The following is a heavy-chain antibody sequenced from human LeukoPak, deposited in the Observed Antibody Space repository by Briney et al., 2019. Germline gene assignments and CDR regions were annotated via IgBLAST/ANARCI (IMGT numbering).Heavy chain of an antibody. V-gene: IGHV4-39*07. D-gene: IGHD6-19*01. CDR2: IYYSGST. Sequence: PSETLSLTCTVSGGSISSSSYYWGWIRQPPGKGLEWIGSIYYSGSTNYNPSLKSRVTISVDTSKNQFSLKLSSVTAADTAVYYCARGRSSGWYRGSYYYYYYMDVWGKGTTVTVSS. J-gene: IGHJ6*03. CDR3: ARGRSSGWYRGSYYYYYYMDV. CDR1: GGSISSSSYY.